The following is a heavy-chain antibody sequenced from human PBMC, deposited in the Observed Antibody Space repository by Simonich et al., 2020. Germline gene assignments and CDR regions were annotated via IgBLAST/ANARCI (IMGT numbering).Heavy chain of an antibody. V-gene: IGHV1-2*02. CDR2: INPNSGGT. CDR3: ARNGLVGILKAFDI. Sequence: QVQLVQSGAEGKKPGASVKVSCKASGYTFTGYYMHWVRQAPGQGLEWMGEINPNSGGTNYAQKLQGRVTMTRDTSISTAYMELSRLRSDDTAVYYCARNGLVGILKAFDIWGQGTMVTVSS. J-gene: IGHJ3*02. D-gene: IGHD2-21*01. CDR1: GYTFTGYY.